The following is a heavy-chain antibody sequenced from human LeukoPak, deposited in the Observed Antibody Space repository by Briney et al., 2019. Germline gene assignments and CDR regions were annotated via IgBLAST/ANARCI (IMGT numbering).Heavy chain of an antibody. J-gene: IGHJ4*02. CDR1: GGSFSGYY. CDR2: INHSGST. Sequence: SETLSLTCAVYGGSFSGYYWSWIRQPPGKGLEWIGEINHSGSTNYNPSLKSRVTISVDTSKNQFSLKLSSVTAADTAVYYCARGPYAWGYIDYWGQGTLVTVSS. V-gene: IGHV4-34*01. CDR3: ARGPYAWGYIDY. D-gene: IGHD7-27*01.